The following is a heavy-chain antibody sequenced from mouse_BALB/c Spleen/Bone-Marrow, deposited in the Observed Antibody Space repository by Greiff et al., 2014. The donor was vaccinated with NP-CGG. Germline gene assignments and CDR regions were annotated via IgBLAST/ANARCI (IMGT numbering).Heavy chain of an antibody. CDR1: GFTFSSYA. CDR2: ISSGGSYT. J-gene: IGHJ4*01. V-gene: IGHV5-9-4*01. Sequence: EVKLVESGGGSVKPGGSLKLSCAASGFTFSSYAMSWVRQSPEKRLEWVAEISSGGSYTYYPDTVTGRFTISRDNAKNTLYLEMSSLRSEDTAMYYCARAYRYDGGYYYAMDYWGRGTSVTVSS. CDR3: ARAYRYDGGYYYAMDY. D-gene: IGHD2-14*01.